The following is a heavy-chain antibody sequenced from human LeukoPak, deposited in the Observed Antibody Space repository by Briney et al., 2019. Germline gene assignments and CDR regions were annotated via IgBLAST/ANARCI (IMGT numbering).Heavy chain of an antibody. CDR1: GYTFTSYY. Sequence: ASVKVSCKASGYTFTSYYMHWVRQAPGQGLEWMGIINPSGGSTSYAQKFQGRVTMTRDTSTSTVYMELSSLRSEDTAVYYCATDLGPCGGDCYSGFPFDYWGQGTLVTVSS. V-gene: IGHV1-46*01. CDR2: INPSGGST. D-gene: IGHD2-21*02. CDR3: ATDLGPCGGDCYSGFPFDY. J-gene: IGHJ4*02.